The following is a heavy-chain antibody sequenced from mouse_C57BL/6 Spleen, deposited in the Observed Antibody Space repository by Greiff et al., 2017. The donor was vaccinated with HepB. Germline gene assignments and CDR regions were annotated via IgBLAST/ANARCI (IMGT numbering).Heavy chain of an antibody. Sequence: LEESGPELVKPGASVKISCKASGYAFSSSWMNWVKQRPGKGLEWIGRIYPGDGDTNYNGKFKGKATLTADKSSSTAYMQLSSLTSEDSAVYFCARCDYYYGSSYTDYWGQGTTLTVSS. V-gene: IGHV1-82*01. CDR1: GYAFSSSW. J-gene: IGHJ2*01. D-gene: IGHD1-1*01. CDR3: ARCDYYYGSSYTDY. CDR2: IYPGDGDT.